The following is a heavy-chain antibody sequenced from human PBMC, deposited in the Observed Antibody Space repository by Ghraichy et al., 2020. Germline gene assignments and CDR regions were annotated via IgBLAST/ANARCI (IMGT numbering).Heavy chain of an antibody. CDR3: ARGSSYYDFCSGYPYYYYGMDV. CDR2: MNPNSGNT. J-gene: IGHJ6*02. CDR1: GYTFTSYD. V-gene: IGHV1-8*01. D-gene: IGHD3-3*01. Sequence: ASVKVSCKASGYTFTSYDINWVRQATGQGLEWMGWMNPNSGNTGYAQKFQGRVTMTRNTSISTAYMELSSLRSEDTAVYYCARGSSYYDFCSGYPYYYYGMDVWGQGTTVTVSS.